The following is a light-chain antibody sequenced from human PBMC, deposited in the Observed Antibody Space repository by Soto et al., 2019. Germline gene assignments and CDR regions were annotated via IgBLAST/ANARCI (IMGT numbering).Light chain of an antibody. CDR3: SSYTTSSTQV. V-gene: IGLV2-14*01. CDR1: SSDIGGYPY. CDR2: EFR. J-gene: IGLJ1*01. Sequence: QSALTQPASVSGSPGQSITISCTGTSSDIGGYPYVSWHQQHPGKAPKLMIYEFRYRPSGVSNRFSGSKSGITASLTISGLQAEDEADYYCSSYTTSSTQVFGTGTKLTVL.